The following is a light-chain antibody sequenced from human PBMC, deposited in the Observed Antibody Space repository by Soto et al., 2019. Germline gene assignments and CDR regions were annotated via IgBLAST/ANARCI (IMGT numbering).Light chain of an antibody. CDR2: DAS. CDR3: QQRSNWPIT. J-gene: IGKJ5*01. CDR1: QSVSSY. V-gene: IGKV3-11*01. Sequence: EMVLTQSPAALSLSPGERATLSCRASQSVSSYLAWYQQKPGQAPRLLIYDASNRATGVPARFRGSGSGTDFTLTISSLEPEDFSVYYCQQRSNWPITFGQGTRLENK.